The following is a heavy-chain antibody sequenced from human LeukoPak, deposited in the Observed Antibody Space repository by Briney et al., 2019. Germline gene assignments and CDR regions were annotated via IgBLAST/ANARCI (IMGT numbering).Heavy chain of an antibody. D-gene: IGHD1/OR15-1a*01. Sequence: GGSLRLSCAASGFTFSSYAMSWVRQAPGKGLEWVSAISASGGSTYYADSVKGRFTISRGNSKNTLYLQMNSLRAEDTAVYYWAKGFTWNNIRLLDYWGQGTLVTVSS. J-gene: IGHJ4*02. CDR3: AKGFTWNNIRLLDY. CDR1: GFTFSSYA. CDR2: ISASGGST. V-gene: IGHV3-23*01.